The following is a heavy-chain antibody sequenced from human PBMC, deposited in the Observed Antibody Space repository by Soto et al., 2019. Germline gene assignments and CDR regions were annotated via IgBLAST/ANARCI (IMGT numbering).Heavy chain of an antibody. Sequence: GVSLRLSCAASGFTFSSYAMSWVRQAPGKGLEWVSAISGSGGSTYYADSVKGRFTISRDNSKNTLYLQMNSLRAEDTAVYHCAKRYRPRVCGTKMTAAFDTWGQEAMLTVSS. J-gene: IGHJ3*02. CDR3: AKRYRPRVCGTKMTAAFDT. CDR1: GFTFSSYA. CDR2: ISGSGGST. D-gene: IGHD1-26*01. V-gene: IGHV3-23*01.